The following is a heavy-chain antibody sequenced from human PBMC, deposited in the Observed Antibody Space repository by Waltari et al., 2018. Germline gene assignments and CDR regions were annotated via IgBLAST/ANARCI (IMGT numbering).Heavy chain of an antibody. CDR2: IKKDGSEE. Sequence: VPLVESGRGWVQPGASMGPSGAAFGHYLSSYWVSWVRQAPGKGLEWVAKIKKDGSEEYYVDSVRGRFTISRDNAKNSLYLQMNSLRPEDTAVYYCARDQWFAFDIWGQGTMVTVSS. V-gene: IGHV3-7*01. CDR3: ARDQWFAFDI. J-gene: IGHJ3*02. D-gene: IGHD3-22*01. CDR1: GHYLSSYW.